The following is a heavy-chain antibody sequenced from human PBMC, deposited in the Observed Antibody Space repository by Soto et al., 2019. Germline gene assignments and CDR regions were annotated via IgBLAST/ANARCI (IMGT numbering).Heavy chain of an antibody. Sequence: ASVKVSCKASGYTFTGYYMHWVRQAPGQGLEWMGWINPNSGGTNYAQKFQGWLTITKDTSKNQVVLTLTNMDPVDTATYYCAHLFPYYYDSSGGNFDYWGQGTLVTVSS. D-gene: IGHD3-22*01. CDR3: AHLFPYYYDSSGGNFDY. CDR1: GYTFTGYY. J-gene: IGHJ4*02. V-gene: IGHV1-2*04. CDR2: INPNSGGT.